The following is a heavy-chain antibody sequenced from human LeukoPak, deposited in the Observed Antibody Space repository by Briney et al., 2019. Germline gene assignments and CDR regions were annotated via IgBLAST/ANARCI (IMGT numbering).Heavy chain of an antibody. J-gene: IGHJ6*02. V-gene: IGHV1-69*04. D-gene: IGHD5-18*01. CDR1: GGTFSSYA. CDR2: IITIFGIA. CDR3: AREWTGDSYDYYYGMDV. Sequence: SVKVSCKASGGTFSSYAISWVRQAPGQGLEWMGRIITIFGIANYAQKFQGRVTITADKSTSTAYMELSSLRSEDTAVYYCAREWTGDSYDYYYGMDVWGQGTTVTVSS.